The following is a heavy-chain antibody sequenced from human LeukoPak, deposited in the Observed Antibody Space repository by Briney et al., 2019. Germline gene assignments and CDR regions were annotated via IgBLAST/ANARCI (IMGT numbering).Heavy chain of an antibody. J-gene: IGHJ3*02. Sequence: SETLSLTCAVFGGSFSGYYWSWIRQTPGKGLEWIGSIYYSGSTYYNPSLKSRVTISVDTSKNQFSLKLSSVTAADTAVYYCARRFPLDAFDIWGQGTMVTVSS. CDR3: ARRFPLDAFDI. CDR2: IYYSGST. V-gene: IGHV4-34*01. CDR1: GGSFSGYY. D-gene: IGHD3-10*01.